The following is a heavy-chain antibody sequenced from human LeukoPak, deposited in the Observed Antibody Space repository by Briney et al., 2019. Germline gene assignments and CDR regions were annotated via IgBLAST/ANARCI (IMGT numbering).Heavy chain of an antibody. CDR3: ARDPFYDTVGGSYRPLDY. J-gene: IGHJ4*02. CDR1: GYTFSSFG. D-gene: IGHD3-16*02. CDR2: ISAYNGNT. V-gene: IGHV1-18*01. Sequence: ASVKVSCTTSGYTFSSFGITWVRQAPGQGLEWMGWISAYNGNTNYVEKLRGRVTMATHRSTATSYMELRSLTSDDTAMYYCARDPFYDTVGGSYRPLDYWGQGTPITVSS.